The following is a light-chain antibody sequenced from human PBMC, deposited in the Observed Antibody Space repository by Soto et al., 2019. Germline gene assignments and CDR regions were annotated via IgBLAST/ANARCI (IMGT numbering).Light chain of an antibody. V-gene: IGLV1-44*01. J-gene: IGLJ3*02. CDR3: AAWDDSLKGPV. CDR2: YSD. Sequence: QAVLTQPPSASGTPGQRVTISCSGSSSNIGGNTVNWYQHLPGTAPKLLIYYSDQRPSGVPDRFSGSKSCTSASLAISGLQSEDEGDYYCAAWDDSLKGPVFGGGTKLTVL. CDR1: SSNIGGNT.